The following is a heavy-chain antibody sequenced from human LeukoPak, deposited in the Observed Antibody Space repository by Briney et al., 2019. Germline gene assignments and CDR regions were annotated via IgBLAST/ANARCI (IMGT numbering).Heavy chain of an antibody. Sequence: GASVKVSCKASGGTFSSYAISWVRQAPGQGLEWMGGIIPIFGTANYAQKFQGRVTITADESTSTAYMELSSLRSEDTAVYYCARTVVGATSWFDPWGQGTLVTVSS. J-gene: IGHJ5*02. CDR1: GGTFSSYA. CDR2: IIPIFGTA. D-gene: IGHD1-26*01. CDR3: ARTVVGATSWFDP. V-gene: IGHV1-69*13.